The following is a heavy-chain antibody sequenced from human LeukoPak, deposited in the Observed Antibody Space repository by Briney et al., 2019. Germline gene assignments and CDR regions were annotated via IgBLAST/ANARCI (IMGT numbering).Heavy chain of an antibody. Sequence: GGSLRLSCTASGFTFGDYAMSWVRQAPGKGLEWVGFIRSKAYGGTTEYAASVKGRFTISRDDSKSIAYLQMNSLKTEDTAVYYCTRDFRYDFWSGPLDYWGQGTLVTVSS. CDR3: TRDFRYDFWSGPLDY. CDR1: GFTFGDYA. J-gene: IGHJ4*02. CDR2: IRSKAYGGTT. D-gene: IGHD3-3*01. V-gene: IGHV3-49*04.